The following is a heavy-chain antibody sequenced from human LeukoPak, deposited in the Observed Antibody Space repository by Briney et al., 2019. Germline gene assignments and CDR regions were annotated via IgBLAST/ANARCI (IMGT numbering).Heavy chain of an antibody. J-gene: IGHJ4*02. CDR1: GGTFSSYA. D-gene: IGHD1-26*01. CDR2: FIPIFGTA. Sequence: SVKVSCKASGGTFSSYAISWVRQAPGQGLEWMGGFIPIFGTANYAQKFQGRVTITADESTSTAYMELSSLRSEDTAVYYCAREGNSGSYSSIDYWGQGTLVTVSS. CDR3: AREGNSGSYSSIDY. V-gene: IGHV1-69*13.